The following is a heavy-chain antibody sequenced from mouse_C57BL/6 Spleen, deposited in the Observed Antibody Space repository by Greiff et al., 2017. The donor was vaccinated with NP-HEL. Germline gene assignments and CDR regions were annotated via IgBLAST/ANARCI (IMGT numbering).Heavy chain of an antibody. CDR3: ARHITTVVPFDY. J-gene: IGHJ2*01. D-gene: IGHD1-1*01. CDR2: IDPNSGGT. V-gene: IGHV1-72*01. CDR1: GYAFSSSW. Sequence: QVQLQQSGPELVKPGASVKISCKASGYAFSSSWMNWVKQRPGRGLEWIGRIDPNSGGTKYNEKFKSKATLTVDKPSSTAYMQLSSLTSEDSAVYYCARHITTVVPFDYWGQGTTLTVSS.